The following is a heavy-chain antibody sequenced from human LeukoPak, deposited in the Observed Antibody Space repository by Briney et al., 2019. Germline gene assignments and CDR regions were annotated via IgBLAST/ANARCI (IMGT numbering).Heavy chain of an antibody. CDR1: GGSISSYY. CDR2: IYTSGST. V-gene: IGHV4-4*07. J-gene: IGHJ4*02. CDR3: ASERQWLGTYYFDY. D-gene: IGHD6-19*01. Sequence: SETLSLTCTVSGGSISSYYWSWIRQPAGKGLEWIGRIYTSGSTNYNPSLKSRVTMSVDTSKNQFSLKLSSVTAADTAVHYCASERQWLGTYYFDYWGQGTLVTVSS.